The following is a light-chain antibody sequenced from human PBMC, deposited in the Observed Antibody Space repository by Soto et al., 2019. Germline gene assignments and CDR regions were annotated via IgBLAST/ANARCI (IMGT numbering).Light chain of an antibody. CDR3: QQYASSPLT. CDR1: QSVSNNY. J-gene: IGKJ1*01. V-gene: IGKV3-20*01. Sequence: EMVLTHSPGTLSLSPGERATLSCRASQSVSNNYLAWYQQKPGQAPRLVIYDASSRAAGIPDRFSDSGSGTEFTRTICRLEPEDFAVYYCQQYASSPLTFGRGTKVEI. CDR2: DAS.